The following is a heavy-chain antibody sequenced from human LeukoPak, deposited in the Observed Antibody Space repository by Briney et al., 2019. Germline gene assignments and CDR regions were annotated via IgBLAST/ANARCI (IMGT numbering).Heavy chain of an antibody. J-gene: IGHJ6*03. D-gene: IGHD3-10*01. Sequence: PSETLSLTCAVYGGSFSGYYWSWIRQPPGKGLEWIGEINHSGSTNYNPSLKSRVTISVDTSKNQFSLKLSSVTAADTAVYYCARRGELLWFGEGGFYMDVWGKGTTVTVSS. CDR2: INHSGST. V-gene: IGHV4-34*01. CDR1: GGSFSGYY. CDR3: ARRGELLWFGEGGFYMDV.